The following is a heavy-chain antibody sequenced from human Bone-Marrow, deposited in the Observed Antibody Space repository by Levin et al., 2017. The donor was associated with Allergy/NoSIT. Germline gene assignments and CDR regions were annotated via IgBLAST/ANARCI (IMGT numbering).Heavy chain of an antibody. CDR3: ARGRGVVVPAAIPPYYDYGMDV. D-gene: IGHD2-2*02. V-gene: IGHV4-34*01. CDR2: INHSGST. J-gene: IGHJ6*02. CDR1: GGSFSGYY. Sequence: GSLRLSCAVYGGSFSGYYWSWIRQPPGKGLEWIGEINHSGSTNYNPSLKSRVTISVDTSKNQFSLKLSSMTAADTAVYYCARGRGVVVPAAIPPYYDYGMDVWGQGTTVTVSS.